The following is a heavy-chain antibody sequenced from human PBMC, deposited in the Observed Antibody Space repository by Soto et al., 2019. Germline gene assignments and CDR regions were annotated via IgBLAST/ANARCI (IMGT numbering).Heavy chain of an antibody. Sequence: PGGSLRLSCAASGFTFDNYVMTWVRQAPGKGLEWVAGISGNGARAYYGGSVKGRFIVSRDNSKNTQYLQMNSLRVEDTALYYCAKRFDDSSTWSFDHWGLGTLVTVSS. V-gene: IGHV3-23*01. CDR2: ISGNGARA. J-gene: IGHJ4*02. D-gene: IGHD6-6*01. CDR1: GFTFDNYV. CDR3: AKRFDDSSTWSFDH.